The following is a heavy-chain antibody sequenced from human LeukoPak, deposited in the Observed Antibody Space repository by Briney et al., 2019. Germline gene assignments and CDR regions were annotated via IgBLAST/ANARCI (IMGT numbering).Heavy chain of an antibody. D-gene: IGHD5-18*01. V-gene: IGHV4-39*01. J-gene: IGHJ5*02. CDR1: GGSISSSSYY. CDR3: ARLRYSYGP. Sequence: PSETLSLTCTVSGGSISSSSYYWGWIRQPPGKGLEWIGSIYYSGSTYYNPSLKSRVAISVDTSKNQFSLKLSSVTAADTAVYYCARLRYSYGPWGQGTLVTVSS. CDR2: IYYSGST.